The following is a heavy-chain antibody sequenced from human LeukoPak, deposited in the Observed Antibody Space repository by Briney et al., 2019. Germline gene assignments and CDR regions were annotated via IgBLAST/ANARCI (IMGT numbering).Heavy chain of an antibody. CDR2: ISSSSSYI. V-gene: IGHV3-21*01. CDR3: ARKAFAAAGIEAGAFDI. CDR1: GFTFSSYS. Sequence: GGSLRLSCAASGFTFSSYSMNWVRQAPGKGLEWVSSISSSSSYIYYADSVKGRFTISRDNAKNSLYLQMNSLRAEDTAVYYCARKAFAAAGIEAGAFDIWGQGTMVTVSS. D-gene: IGHD6-13*01. J-gene: IGHJ3*02.